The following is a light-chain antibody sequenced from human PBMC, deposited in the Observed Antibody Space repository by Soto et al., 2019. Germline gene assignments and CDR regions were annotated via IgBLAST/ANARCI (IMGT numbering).Light chain of an antibody. V-gene: IGKV1-5*03. J-gene: IGKJ1*01. Sequence: QMNQTPSTLSASGGNRGPMSCLASQSISSWLAWYQQKPGKAPKLLIYKASSLESGVPSRFSGSGCGTEITLTISSLQPDEFLTYYCQQDNSYGTFGQGTKVE. CDR2: KAS. CDR1: QSISSW. CDR3: QQDNSYGT.